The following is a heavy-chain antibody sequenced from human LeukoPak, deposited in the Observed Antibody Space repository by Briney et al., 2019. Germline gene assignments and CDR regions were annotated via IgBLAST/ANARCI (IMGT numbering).Heavy chain of an antibody. CDR2: INHSGST. J-gene: IGHJ4*02. D-gene: IGHD5-12*01. CDR1: GGSFSGYY. CDR3: ARGGGDIVATT. Sequence: SETLSLTCAVYGGSFSGYYWSWIRQPPGKGLEWIGEINHSGSTNYNPSLKSRVTISVDTSKNQFSLKLSSVTAADTAVYYCARGGGDIVATTWGQGALVTVSS. V-gene: IGHV4-34*01.